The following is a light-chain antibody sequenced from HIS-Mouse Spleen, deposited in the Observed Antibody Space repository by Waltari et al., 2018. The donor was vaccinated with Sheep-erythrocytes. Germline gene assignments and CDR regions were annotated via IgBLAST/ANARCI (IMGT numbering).Light chain of an antibody. V-gene: IGLV2-11*01. CDR2: YVS. J-gene: IGLJ1*01. CDR1: SSDVVGYNY. CDR3: CSYAGSYNHV. Sequence: QSALTQPRSVSGSPGQSFTISCTGTSSDVVGYNYVSWDQQHPGKAPKHMIYYVSTRPSGVHDRFAGSKAGKKASLTISGLQAEDEADYYCCSYAGSYNHVFATGTKVTVL.